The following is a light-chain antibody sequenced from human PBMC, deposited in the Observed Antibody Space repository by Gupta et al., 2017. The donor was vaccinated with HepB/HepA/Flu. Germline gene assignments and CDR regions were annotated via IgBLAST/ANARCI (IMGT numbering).Light chain of an antibody. CDR1: QTITKY. CDR3: QQTHSGPWT. V-gene: IGKV1-39*01. J-gene: IGKJ1*01. CDR2: SAS. Sequence: DIQMTHSPSSLSASVGDRVTITCRTSQTITKYLNWYQQKPGKAPKLLIHSASTLHSGVPSQFTGSGSGTHFTLTISNLQPADFATYFCQQTHSGPWTFGQGTKVEIK.